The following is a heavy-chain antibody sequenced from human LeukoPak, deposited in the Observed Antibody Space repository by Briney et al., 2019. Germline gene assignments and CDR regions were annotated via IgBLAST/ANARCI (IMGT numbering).Heavy chain of an antibody. CDR2: IYSGGST. Sequence: GSLRLSCAASGFTFSTYSMNWVRQAPGKGLEWVSVIYSGGSTYYADSVKGRFTISRDNSKNTLYLQMNSLRAEDTAVYYCARGGTPYYYDSSGYYSFDYWGQGTLVTVSS. D-gene: IGHD3-22*01. CDR3: ARGGTPYYYDSSGYYSFDY. V-gene: IGHV3-66*01. CDR1: GFTFSTYS. J-gene: IGHJ4*02.